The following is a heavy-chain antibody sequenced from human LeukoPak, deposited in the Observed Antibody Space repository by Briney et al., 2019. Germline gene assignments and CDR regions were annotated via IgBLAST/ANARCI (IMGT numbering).Heavy chain of an antibody. CDR3: ARERDGRFFDY. V-gene: IGHV3-7*01. CDR2: INQDGSEK. Sequence: PGGSLRLSCEVSGLIFRSYWMSWLRQAPGQGLEWVANINQDGSEKYFVDSVRGRFTISRDNAKNLLHLQMNTLRAEDTAVYYCARERDGRFFDYWGQGTLVTVSS. J-gene: IGHJ4*02. D-gene: IGHD5-24*01. CDR1: GLIFRSYW.